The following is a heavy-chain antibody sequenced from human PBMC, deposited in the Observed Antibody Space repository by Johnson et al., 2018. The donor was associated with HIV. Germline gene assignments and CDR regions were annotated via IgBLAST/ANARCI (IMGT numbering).Heavy chain of an antibody. CDR3: ARGGVVTAIPHAFDI. Sequence: QVQLVESGGGVVQPGGSLRLSCAASGFTFSSYGMHWVRQAPGKGLEWVAFIRYDGSNKYYADSVKGLFTISRDNSKNTLYLQMNSLRAEDTAVYYCARGGVVTAIPHAFDIWGQGTMVTVSS. V-gene: IGHV3-30*02. CDR1: GFTFSSYG. J-gene: IGHJ3*02. D-gene: IGHD2-21*02. CDR2: IRYDGSNK.